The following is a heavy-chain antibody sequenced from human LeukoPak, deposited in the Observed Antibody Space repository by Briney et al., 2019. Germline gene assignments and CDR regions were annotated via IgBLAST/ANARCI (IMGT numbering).Heavy chain of an antibody. CDR1: GGSISSGSYY. Sequence: SGTLSLTCTVSGGSISSGSYYWSWIRQPAGKGLEWIGRIYTSGSTNYNPSLKSRVTISVDTSKNQFSLKLSSVTAADTAVYYCAREGLYYDFDYWGQGTLVTVSS. V-gene: IGHV4-61*02. J-gene: IGHJ4*02. CDR2: IYTSGST. D-gene: IGHD3-10*01. CDR3: AREGLYYDFDY.